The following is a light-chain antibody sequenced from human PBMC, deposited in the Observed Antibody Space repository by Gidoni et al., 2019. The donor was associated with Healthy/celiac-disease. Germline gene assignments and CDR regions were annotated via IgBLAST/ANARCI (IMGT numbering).Light chain of an antibody. J-gene: IGKJ3*01. CDR2: GAS. V-gene: IGKV3-15*01. CDR1: QSVSSN. CDR3: QQYNNWPLT. Sequence: DMVMTQSPATLSVSPGERATLSCRASQSVSSNLAWYQQKPGQAPRLLIYGASTRATGIPARFSGSGSGTEFTLTISSLQSEDFAVYYCQQYNNWPLTFGPGTKVDIK.